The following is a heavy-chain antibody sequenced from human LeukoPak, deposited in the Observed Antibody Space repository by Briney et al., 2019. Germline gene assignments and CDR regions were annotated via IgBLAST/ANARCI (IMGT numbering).Heavy chain of an antibody. J-gene: IGHJ4*02. Sequence: GGSLRLSCAASGFTFSSYSMNWARQAPGKGLEWVSSISSSSSYIYYADSVKGRFTISRDNAKNSLYLQMNSLRAEDTAVYYCARDNWNDDGLDYWGQGTLVTVSS. CDR3: ARDNWNDDGLDY. D-gene: IGHD1-1*01. CDR1: GFTFSSYS. CDR2: ISSSSSYI. V-gene: IGHV3-21*01.